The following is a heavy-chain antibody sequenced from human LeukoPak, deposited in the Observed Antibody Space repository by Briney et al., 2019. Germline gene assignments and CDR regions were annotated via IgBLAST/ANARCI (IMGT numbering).Heavy chain of an antibody. CDR3: AREEQLTDAFDI. CDR2: IYYSGST. D-gene: IGHD1/OR15-1a*01. Sequence: PSETLSLTCTVSGGSVSSDTYYWSWIRQPPGKGLEWIGYIYYSGSTNYNPSLKSRGTIAVDTSKNQFSLKLSSVTAADTAVYYCAREEQLTDAFDIWGQGTMVTVSS. J-gene: IGHJ3*02. V-gene: IGHV4-61*01. CDR1: GGSVSSDTYY.